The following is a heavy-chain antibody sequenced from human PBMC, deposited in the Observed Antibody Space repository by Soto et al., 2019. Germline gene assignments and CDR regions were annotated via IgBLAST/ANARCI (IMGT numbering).Heavy chain of an antibody. J-gene: IGHJ4*02. CDR3: ARYDYCDVDY. D-gene: IGHD4-17*01. CDR2: TRNKAKSYTT. Sequence: EVQLVESGGGLLQPGGSLRLSCAASGLTISDHYMDWVRQAPGKGLEWVGRTRNKAKSYTTDYAASVKGRFTISRDDSKNSLYLQMNSLKSEDTAVYYCARYDYCDVDYWGQGTLVTVSS. V-gene: IGHV3-72*01. CDR1: GLTISDHY.